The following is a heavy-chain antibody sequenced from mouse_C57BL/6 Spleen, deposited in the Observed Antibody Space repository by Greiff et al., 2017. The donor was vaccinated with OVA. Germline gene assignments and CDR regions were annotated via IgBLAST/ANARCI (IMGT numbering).Heavy chain of an antibody. CDR2: ISSGSSTI. V-gene: IGHV5-17*01. D-gene: IGHD4-1*01. Sequence: EVKLMESGGGLVKPGGSLKLSCAASGFTFSDYGMHWVRQAPEKGLEWVAYISSGSSTIYYADTVKGRFTISRDNAKNTLFLQMTSLRSEDTAMYYCARMGRDFYYAMDYWGQGTSVTVSS. CDR1: GFTFSDYG. CDR3: ARMGRDFYYAMDY. J-gene: IGHJ4*01.